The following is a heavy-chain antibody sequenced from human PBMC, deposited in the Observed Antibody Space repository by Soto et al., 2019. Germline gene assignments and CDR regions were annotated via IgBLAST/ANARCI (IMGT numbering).Heavy chain of an antibody. Sequence: SETLSLTCSIYSGSFSGYYWSLIRQPPGKGLEWIGEISQSGNTNYSPSLKSRVSISIDTSKKQFSLHLASVSAADTAVYYCARAPKVSGSSKTRPDFWGQGTLVTVSS. J-gene: IGHJ4*02. CDR2: ISQSGNT. CDR1: SGSFSGYY. CDR3: ARAPKVSGSSKTRPDF. D-gene: IGHD6-6*01. V-gene: IGHV4-34*01.